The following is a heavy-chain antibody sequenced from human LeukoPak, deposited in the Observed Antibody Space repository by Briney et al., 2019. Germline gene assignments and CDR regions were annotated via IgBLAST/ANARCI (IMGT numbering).Heavy chain of an antibody. CDR2: IYHSGSA. CDR3: ARDVGTALVTGDY. V-gene: IGHV4-4*02. CDR1: GGSISSNNW. Sequence: SGTLSLTCGVSGGSISSNNWWSWVRQPPGQGLEWIGEIYHSGSANYDPSLKSRVTISVDKSKNQLSLKLISVTAADTAVYYCARDVGTALVTGDYWGQGTLVTVSS. D-gene: IGHD5-18*01. J-gene: IGHJ4*02.